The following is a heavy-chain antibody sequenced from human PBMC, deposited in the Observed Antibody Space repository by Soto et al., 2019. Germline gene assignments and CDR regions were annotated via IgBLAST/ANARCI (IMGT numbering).Heavy chain of an antibody. V-gene: IGHV3-23*01. CDR3: AKDSYDSSGYYYYYYGMDV. J-gene: IGHJ6*02. CDR1: GFTFSSYA. CDR2: ISGSGGST. D-gene: IGHD3-22*01. Sequence: GGSLRLSCAASGFTFSSYAMSWVRQAPGKGLEWVSAISGSGGSTYYADSVKGRFTISRDNSKNTLYLQMNSLRAEDTAVYYCAKDSYDSSGYYYYYYGMDVWGQGTTVTVSS.